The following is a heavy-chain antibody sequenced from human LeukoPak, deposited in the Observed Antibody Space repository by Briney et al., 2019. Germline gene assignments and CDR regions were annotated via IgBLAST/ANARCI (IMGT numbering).Heavy chain of an antibody. CDR2: IYYSGST. CDR3: ARVGGSGWYGGPTDAFDI. CDR1: GGSISNYY. V-gene: IGHV4-59*12. J-gene: IGHJ3*02. Sequence: PSETLSVTCTVSGGSISNYYWSWIRQPPGKGLEWIGSIYYSGSTYYNPSLKSRVTISVDTSKNQFSLKLSSVTAADTAVYYCARVGGSGWYGGPTDAFDIWGQGTMVTVSS. D-gene: IGHD6-19*01.